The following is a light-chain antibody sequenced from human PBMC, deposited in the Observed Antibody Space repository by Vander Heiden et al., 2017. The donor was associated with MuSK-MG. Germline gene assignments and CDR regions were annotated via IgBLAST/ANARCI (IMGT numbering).Light chain of an antibody. CDR3: QQSHSLPYT. CDR1: QSISTF. V-gene: IGKV1-39*01. CDR2: AAS. J-gene: IGKJ2*01. Sequence: DIRMTQSASSLSASVGDRVTIACRASQSISTFLNWYQQKPGTPPKLLVYAASILQSGVPSRFRGSGSGTDFTLSISSLQPEDFATYYCQQSHSLPYTFGQGTSLKI.